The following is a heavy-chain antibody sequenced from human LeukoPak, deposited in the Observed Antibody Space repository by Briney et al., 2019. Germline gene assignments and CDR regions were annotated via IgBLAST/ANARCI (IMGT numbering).Heavy chain of an antibody. CDR1: GFTFSSYS. J-gene: IGHJ4*02. CDR2: ISSSSTTI. Sequence: GGSLRLSCAASGFTFSSYSMNWVRQAPGKGLEWVSYISSSSTTIYYADSVKGRFTISRDNSKNTLYLQMNSLRAEDTAVYYCARDMGAGFWSGYYFGYFDYWGQGTLVTVSS. D-gene: IGHD3-3*01. V-gene: IGHV3-48*01. CDR3: ARDMGAGFWSGYYFGYFDY.